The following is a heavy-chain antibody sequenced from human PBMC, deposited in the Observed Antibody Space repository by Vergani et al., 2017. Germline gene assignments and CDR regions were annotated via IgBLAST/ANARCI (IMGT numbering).Heavy chain of an antibody. CDR3: SYGMDV. CDR2: LYVVGTS. V-gene: IGHV3-66*01. CDR1: GFSVSNNY. Sequence: EVRLVDSGGGLVQPGGSLSLSCAASGFSVSNNYMSWVRQAQGKGLEWVSILYVVGTSDYADSVKGRFTVSRDISKNTLHLQLNSLRVEDTAVYFCSYGMDVWGQGTTVTVSS. J-gene: IGHJ6*02.